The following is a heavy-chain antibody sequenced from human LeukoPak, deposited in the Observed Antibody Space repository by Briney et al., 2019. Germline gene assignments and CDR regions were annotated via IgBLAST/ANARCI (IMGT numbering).Heavy chain of an antibody. CDR3: ARDGRGAARHFMDV. CDR1: GGSISSNY. CDR2: IYYSGST. Sequence: SETLSLTCTVSGGSISSNYWSWIRQPPGKGLEWIGYIYYSGSTNYNPSLKSRVTISVDTSKNQFSLKLSSVTAADTAVYFCARDGRGAARHFMDVWGKGATVTVSS. J-gene: IGHJ6*03. D-gene: IGHD6-6*01. V-gene: IGHV4-59*12.